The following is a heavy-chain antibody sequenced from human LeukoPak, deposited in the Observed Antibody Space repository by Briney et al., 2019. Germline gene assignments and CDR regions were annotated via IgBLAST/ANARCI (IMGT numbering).Heavy chain of an antibody. CDR2: IYYSGST. Sequence: SETLSLTCTVSGGSISSYYWSWIRQPPGKGLEWIGYIYYSGSTNYNPSLKSRVTISVDTSKNQFSLKLSSVTAADTAVYYCARKIRGVIDYWGQGTLVTVSS. CDR1: GGSISSYY. V-gene: IGHV4-59*01. CDR3: ARKIRGVIDY. D-gene: IGHD3-10*01. J-gene: IGHJ4*02.